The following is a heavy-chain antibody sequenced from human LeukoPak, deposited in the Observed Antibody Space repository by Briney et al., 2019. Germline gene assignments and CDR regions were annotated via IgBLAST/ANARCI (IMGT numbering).Heavy chain of an antibody. CDR1: GFTFSSYA. CDR2: ISGSGGST. CDR3: AKDSLVGATPFIFDY. J-gene: IGHJ4*02. V-gene: IGHV3-23*01. D-gene: IGHD1-26*01. Sequence: GGSLRLSCAASGFTFSSYAMSWVRQAPGKGLEWVSAISGSGGSTYYADSVKGRFTISRDNSKNTLCLQMNSLRAEDTAVYYCAKDSLVGATPFIFDYWGQGTLVPVSS.